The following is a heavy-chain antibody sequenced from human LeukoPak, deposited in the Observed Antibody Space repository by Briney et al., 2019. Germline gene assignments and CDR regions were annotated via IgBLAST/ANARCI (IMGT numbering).Heavy chain of an antibody. CDR2: IYTSGST. D-gene: IGHD2-2*01. CDR3: AREPGDIVVVPAAIRFDP. Sequence: PSETLSLTCTVSGGSISSGSYYWSWIRQPAGKGLEWIGRIYTSGSTNYNPSLKSRVTISVGTSKNQFSLKLSSVTAADTAVYYCAREPGDIVVVPAAIRFDPWGQGTLVTVSS. V-gene: IGHV4-61*02. J-gene: IGHJ5*02. CDR1: GGSISSGSYY.